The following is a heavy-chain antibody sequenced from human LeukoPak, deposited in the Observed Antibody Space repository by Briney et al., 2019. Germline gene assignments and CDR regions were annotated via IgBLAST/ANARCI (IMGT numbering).Heavy chain of an antibody. Sequence: SETLSLTCAVSGYSISNGYYWVWNRQPPGRGLEWIGSLYHSDSAYYNTSLRSRVSMSVDTSKNQFSLTLSFVTAADTAVYYCARQHDSYYYYYIDVWGSGTTVTVSS. CDR3: ARQHDSYYYYYIDV. CDR2: LYHSDSA. CDR1: GYSISNGYY. V-gene: IGHV4-38-2*01. J-gene: IGHJ6*03.